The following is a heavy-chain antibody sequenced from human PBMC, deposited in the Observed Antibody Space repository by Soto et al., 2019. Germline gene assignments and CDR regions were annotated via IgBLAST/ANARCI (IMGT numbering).Heavy chain of an antibody. J-gene: IGHJ4*02. CDR2: IYHSGST. Sequence: SETLSLTCTVSGDSISSFGTYWSWIRQHPGKGLEWIGYIYHSGSTYYNPSLKSRVSLTVDPSRNQFSLNLNSVTAADTAVYYCARTTTGGSGTSDYWGQGTQVTVS. V-gene: IGHV4-31*03. D-gene: IGHD3-10*01. CDR1: GDSISSFGTY. CDR3: ARTTTGGSGTSDY.